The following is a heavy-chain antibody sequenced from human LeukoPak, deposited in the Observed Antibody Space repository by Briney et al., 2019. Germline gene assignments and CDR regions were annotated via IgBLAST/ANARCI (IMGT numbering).Heavy chain of an antibody. CDR1: GGFISSSSYY. V-gene: IGHV4-39*01. J-gene: IGHJ4*02. D-gene: IGHD7-27*01. CDR3: ARQGSYWGLNY. CDR2: IYYSGST. Sequence: SETLTLTCTVSGGFISSSSYYWGWIRQPPGKGLEWIGSIYYSGSTYYNPSLKSRVTISVDTSKNQFSLKLSSVTAADTAVYYCARQGSYWGLNYWGQGTLVTVSS.